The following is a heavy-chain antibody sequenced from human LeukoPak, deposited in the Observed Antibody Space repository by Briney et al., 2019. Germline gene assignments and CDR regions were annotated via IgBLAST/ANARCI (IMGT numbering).Heavy chain of an antibody. CDR2: INHSGST. CDR3: ARGPQRMLLYNWFDP. CDR1: GGSFSGYY. J-gene: IGHJ5*02. Sequence: PSETLSLTCAVYGGSFSGYYWSWIRHPPGKGLEWIGEINHSGSTNYNPCLKRRVTISVDTSKNQFSLKLSSATAADTAVYYCARGPQRMLLYNWFDPWGQGTLVTVSS. V-gene: IGHV4-34*01. D-gene: IGHD2-8*01.